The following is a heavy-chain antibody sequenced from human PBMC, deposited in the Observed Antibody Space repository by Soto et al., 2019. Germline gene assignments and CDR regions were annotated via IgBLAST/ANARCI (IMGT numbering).Heavy chain of an antibody. D-gene: IGHD2-21*01. CDR1: GGSLSGYY. CDR2: INHSGST. V-gene: IGHV4-34*01. Sequence: SETLSLTCAVYGGSLSGYYWSWIRQPPGKGLEWIGEINHSGSTNYNPSLKSRVTISVDTSKNQFSLKLSSVTAADTAVYYCARASVAIYAFDIWGQGTMVTVSS. CDR3: ARASVAIYAFDI. J-gene: IGHJ3*02.